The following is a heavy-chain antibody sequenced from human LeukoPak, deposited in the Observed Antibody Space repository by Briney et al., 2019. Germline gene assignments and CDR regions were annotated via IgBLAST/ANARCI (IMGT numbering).Heavy chain of an antibody. Sequence: ASVKVSFKASGYTFTSYGISWVRQAPGQGLEWMGWISAYNGNTNYAQKLQGRVTMTTDTSTSTAYMELRSLRSDDTAVYYCARGNYDSSGYYEGDYWGQGTLVTVSS. D-gene: IGHD3-22*01. CDR2: ISAYNGNT. CDR3: ARGNYDSSGYYEGDY. CDR1: GYTFTSYG. V-gene: IGHV1-18*01. J-gene: IGHJ4*02.